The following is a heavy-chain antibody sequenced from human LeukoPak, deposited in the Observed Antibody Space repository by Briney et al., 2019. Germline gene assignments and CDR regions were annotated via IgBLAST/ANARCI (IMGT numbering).Heavy chain of an antibody. CDR1: GFSISDID. Sequence: GGSLRLSCAASGFSISDIDMHWVRQAPGKGLEWLAVMSREGNNKYYAASVRGRLTVSRDSAMSTLYLQMDSLRAEDTAVYYCAKGSWYASSSDEDYWGQGALVTVSS. D-gene: IGHD2-2*01. J-gene: IGHJ4*02. CDR3: AKGSWYASSSDEDY. CDR2: MSREGNNK. V-gene: IGHV3-30*18.